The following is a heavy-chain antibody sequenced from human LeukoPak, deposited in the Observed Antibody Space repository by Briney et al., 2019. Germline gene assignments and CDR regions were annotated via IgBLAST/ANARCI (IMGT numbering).Heavy chain of an antibody. J-gene: IGHJ5*01. CDR3: ARGDCSTTSCYIYDS. CDR2: ISLNSGGT. Sequence: ASVKVSCKASGYTFIDYYMHWVRQAPGQGLEWMGWISLNSGGTYYAQNFQGRVTMTRDTSIRTAFMELTRLRSDDTAVYYCARGDCSTTSCYIYDSWGQGTLATVSS. CDR1: GYTFIDYY. D-gene: IGHD2-2*02. V-gene: IGHV1-2*02.